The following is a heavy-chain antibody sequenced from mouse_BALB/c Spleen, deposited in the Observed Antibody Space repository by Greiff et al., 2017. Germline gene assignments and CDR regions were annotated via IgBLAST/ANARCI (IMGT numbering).Heavy chain of an antibody. Sequence: QVQLQQSGPELVKPGASVKMSCKASGYTFTDYVISWVKQRTGQGLEWIGEIYPGSGSTYYNEKFKGKATLTVDKSSSTAYMQLSSPTSEDSAVYYCARRWLRDYYAMDYWGQGTSVTVSS. D-gene: IGHD2-2*01. V-gene: IGHV1-77*01. J-gene: IGHJ4*01. CDR3: ARRWLRDYYAMDY. CDR1: GYTFTDYV. CDR2: IYPGSGST.